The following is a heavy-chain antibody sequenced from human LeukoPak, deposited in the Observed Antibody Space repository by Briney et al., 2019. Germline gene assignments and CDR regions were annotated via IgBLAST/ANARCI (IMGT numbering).Heavy chain of an antibody. CDR2: IYPGDSDT. D-gene: IGHD6-19*01. CDR1: GYSFTSYW. Sequence: GESLKISCKGSGYSFTSYWIGWVHQMPGKGLEWMGIIYPGDSDTRYSPSFQGQVTISADKSISTAYLQWSSLKASDTAMYYCARAGYSSGREIDYWGQGTLVTVSS. J-gene: IGHJ4*02. CDR3: ARAGYSSGREIDY. V-gene: IGHV5-51*07.